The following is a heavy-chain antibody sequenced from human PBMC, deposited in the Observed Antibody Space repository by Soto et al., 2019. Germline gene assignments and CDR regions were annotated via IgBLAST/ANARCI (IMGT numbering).Heavy chain of an antibody. V-gene: IGHV3-23*01. CDR1: GFTFSSYA. CDR2: ISGSGGGT. CDR3: AKGHKSIRRLSYFDY. D-gene: IGHD3-3*02. Sequence: GASLSLSCASAGFTFSSYATRCFRRPPGKGLEWVSAISGSGGGTYYADSVKGRFTISSDNSKNTLYLQMNSLRAEDTAVYYCAKGHKSIRRLSYFDYWGQGTLVTVSS. J-gene: IGHJ4*02.